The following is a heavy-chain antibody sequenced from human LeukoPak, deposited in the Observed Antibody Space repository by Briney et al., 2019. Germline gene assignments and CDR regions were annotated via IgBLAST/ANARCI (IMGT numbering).Heavy chain of an antibody. CDR3: ARQEGSGSYYRNNWFDP. V-gene: IGHV4-39*01. D-gene: IGHD3-10*01. Sequence: PSETLSLTCTVSGGSISSSRYYWGWIRQPPGKGLEWIGRIFYTGSTYYNPSLKSRVTMSVDTSKNQFSLKLTSVTAADTAVYYCARQEGSGSYYRNNWFDPWGQGTLVTVSS. CDR2: IFYTGST. CDR1: GGSISSSRYY. J-gene: IGHJ5*02.